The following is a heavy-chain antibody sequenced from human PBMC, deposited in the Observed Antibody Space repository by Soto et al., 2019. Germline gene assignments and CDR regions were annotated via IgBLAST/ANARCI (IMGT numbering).Heavy chain of an antibody. V-gene: IGHV3-15*01. Sequence: GGSLRLSCAASGFTFSNAWMSWVRQAPGKGLEWVGRIKSKTDGGTTDYAAPVKGRFTISRDDSKNTLYLQMNSLKTEDTAVYYCTTRIPSNYRDYYYYYYMDVWGKGTTVTVSS. CDR3: TTRIPSNYRDYYYYYYMDV. CDR1: GFTFSNAW. D-gene: IGHD4-4*01. CDR2: IKSKTDGGTT. J-gene: IGHJ6*03.